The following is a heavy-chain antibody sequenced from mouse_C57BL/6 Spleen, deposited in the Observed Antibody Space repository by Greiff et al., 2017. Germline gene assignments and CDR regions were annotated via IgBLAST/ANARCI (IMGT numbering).Heavy chain of an antibody. CDR2: IYPGDGDT. D-gene: IGHD1-1*01. CDR3: SIYYYGEGYFDV. CDR1: GYAFSSYW. Sequence: VQLQQSGAELVKPGASVKISCKASGYAFSSYWMNWVKQRPGKGLEWIGQIYPGDGDTNYNGKFKGKATLTADKSSSTAYMQLSSLTSEDSAVYCCSIYYYGEGYFDVWGTGTTVTVSS. V-gene: IGHV1-80*01. J-gene: IGHJ1*03.